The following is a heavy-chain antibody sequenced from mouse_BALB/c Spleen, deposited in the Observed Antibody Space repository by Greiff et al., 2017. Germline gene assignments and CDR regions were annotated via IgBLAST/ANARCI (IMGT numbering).Heavy chain of an antibody. CDR1: GFTFTDYY. V-gene: IGHV7-3*02. CDR2: IRNKANGYTT. CDR3: ARAGIYDGYYFDY. J-gene: IGHJ2*01. D-gene: IGHD2-3*01. Sequence: EVKLMESGGGLVQPGGSLRLSCATSGFTFTDYYMSWVRQPPGKALEWLGFIRNKANGYTTEYSASVKGRFTISRDNSQSILYLQMNTLRAEDSATYYCARAGIYDGYYFDYWGQGTTLTVSS.